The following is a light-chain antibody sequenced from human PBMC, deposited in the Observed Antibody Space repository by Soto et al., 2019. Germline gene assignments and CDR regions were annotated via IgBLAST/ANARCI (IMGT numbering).Light chain of an antibody. J-gene: IGLJ1*01. CDR3: SSYTSNRTYV. CDR2: GVS. V-gene: IGLV2-14*01. Sequence: QSVLTQPASVSGSPGQSITISCTGTSSDVGSYNYVSWYQQHPGKAPKLLIYGVSDRPSGVVNRFSGSKSGNTASLTISGLQTEDEADYYCSSYTSNRTYVFGTGTKVTVL. CDR1: SSDVGSYNY.